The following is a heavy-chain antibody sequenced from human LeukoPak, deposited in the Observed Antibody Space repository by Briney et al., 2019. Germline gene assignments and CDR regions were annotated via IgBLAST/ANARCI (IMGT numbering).Heavy chain of an antibody. Sequence: ASVTVSCKASGFTFTSSAMQWVRQARGQRLEWIGWIVVGSGNTNYAQKFQERVTITRDMSTSTAYMELSSLRSEDTAVYYCAAEEAYDSSSPAFDIWGQGTMVTVSS. D-gene: IGHD3-22*01. CDR2: IVVGSGNT. J-gene: IGHJ3*02. CDR1: GFTFTSSA. CDR3: AAEEAYDSSSPAFDI. V-gene: IGHV1-58*02.